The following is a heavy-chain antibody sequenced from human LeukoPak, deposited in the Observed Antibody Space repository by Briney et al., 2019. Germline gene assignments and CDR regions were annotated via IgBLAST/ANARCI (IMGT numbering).Heavy chain of an antibody. CDR3: AREASHYGGNLEAFDI. CDR1: GFTFSSYS. D-gene: IGHD4-23*01. V-gene: IGHV3-21*01. J-gene: IGHJ3*02. CDR2: ISSSSSYI. Sequence: PGGSLRLSCAASGFTFSSYSMNWVRQASGKGLEWVSSISSSSSYIYYADSVKGRFTISRDNAKNSLYLQMNSLRAEDTAVYYCAREASHYGGNLEAFDIWGQGTMVTVSS.